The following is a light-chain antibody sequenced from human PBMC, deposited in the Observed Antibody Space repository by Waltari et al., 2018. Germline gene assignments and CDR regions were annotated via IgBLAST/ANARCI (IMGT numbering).Light chain of an antibody. J-gene: IGKJ2*01. CDR1: QGIRSW. CDR3: QHRTNWPQT. CDR2: AAS. Sequence: DIQMTQSPPSVSASVGDRVTITCRASQGIRSWLAWYQQKPGKAPKLLIYAASSLQGGVPSRFSGSGSGTEFTLTISSLQPEDFAVYYCQHRTNWPQTFGPGTKLEI. V-gene: IGKV1-12*01.